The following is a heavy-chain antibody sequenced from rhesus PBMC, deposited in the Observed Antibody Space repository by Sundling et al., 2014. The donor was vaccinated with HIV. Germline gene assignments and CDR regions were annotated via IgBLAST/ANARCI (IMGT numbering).Heavy chain of an antibody. CDR2: ISNGGGGT. J-gene: IGHJ6*01. CDR1: GFTFSDYY. CDR3: ARDTGITGTTGARNYGLDS. V-gene: IGHV3-178*01. D-gene: IGHD1-26*01. Sequence: EVQLVESGGGLAKPGGSLRLSCAASGFTFSDYYMDWVRQAPGKGLEWVSRISNGGGGTWYADSVKGRFTISRENAKNTLYLQMDSLRAEDTAVYYCARDTGITGTTGARNYGLDSWGQGVVVTVSS.